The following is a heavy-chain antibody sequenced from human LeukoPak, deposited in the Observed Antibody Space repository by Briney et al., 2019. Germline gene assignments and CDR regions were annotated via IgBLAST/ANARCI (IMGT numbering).Heavy chain of an antibody. D-gene: IGHD6-6*01. V-gene: IGHV3-30*01. CDR3: ARDLSSSSPV. CDR1: GSTFSSYA. CDR2: ISYDGSNK. Sequence: PGRSPRLSCAASGSTFSSYAMHWVRQAPGKGLEWVAVISYDGSNKYYADSVKGRFTISRDNSKNTLYLQMNSLRAEDTAVYYCARDLSSSSPVWGKGTTVTVSS. J-gene: IGHJ6*04.